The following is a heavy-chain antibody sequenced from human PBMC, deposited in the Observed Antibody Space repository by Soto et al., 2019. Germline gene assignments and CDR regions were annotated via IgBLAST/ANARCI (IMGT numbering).Heavy chain of an antibody. Sequence: PGGSLRLSCATSGFTFNTYPMTWVRQAPGKGLEWVSSISSTAGRTSSYADSVKGRFAISRDFSDNTVYLQMNYLRADDTAVYFFAEGSFAFHYGMEVWGQGTTVTVSS. CDR2: ISSTAGRTS. D-gene: IGHD3-3*01. J-gene: IGHJ6*02. V-gene: IGHV3-23*01. CDR1: GFTFNTYP. CDR3: AEGSFAFHYGMEV.